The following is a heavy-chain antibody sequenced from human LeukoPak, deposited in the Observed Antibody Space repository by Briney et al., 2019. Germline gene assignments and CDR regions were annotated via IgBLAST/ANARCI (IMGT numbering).Heavy chain of an antibody. V-gene: IGHV3-21*04. CDR3: AKGGNIRVLDYYYYMDV. CDR2: ISSSSSYI. D-gene: IGHD2/OR15-2a*01. CDR1: GFTVSSNY. Sequence: GGSLRLSCAASGFTVSSNYMSWVRQAPGKGLEWVSSISSSSSYIYYADSVKGRFTISRDNSKNTLYLQMNSLGAEDTAVYYCAKGGNIRVLDYYYYMDVWGKGTTVTVSS. J-gene: IGHJ6*03.